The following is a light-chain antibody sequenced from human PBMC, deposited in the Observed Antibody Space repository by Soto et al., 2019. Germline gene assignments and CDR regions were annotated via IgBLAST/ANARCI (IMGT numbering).Light chain of an antibody. CDR2: DTS. V-gene: IGKV3-11*01. CDR3: QQRTNWGYT. Sequence: EFVLTQSPATLSLSPGERATLSCRASQSVSTYLAWYQQRPGQAPRLLIYDTSNRATGIPARFSGSGSGTDFTLTVSSLEPEDFAVYYCQQRTNWGYTFGQGTKLEIK. J-gene: IGKJ2*01. CDR1: QSVSTY.